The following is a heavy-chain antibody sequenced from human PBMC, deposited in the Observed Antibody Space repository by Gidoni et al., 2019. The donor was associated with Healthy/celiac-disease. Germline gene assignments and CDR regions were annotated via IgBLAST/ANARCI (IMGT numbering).Heavy chain of an antibody. D-gene: IGHD4-17*01. CDR2: IKQDGSEK. CDR3: AREGYGDEYGMDV. J-gene: IGHJ6*02. V-gene: IGHV3-7*01. CDR1: GFTFSSYW. Sequence: EVQLVESGGGLVQPGGSLRLSCAASGFTFSSYWMSWVRQAPGKGLEWVANIKQDGSEKYYVDSVKGRFTISRDNAKNSLYLQMNSLRAEDTAVYYCAREGYGDEYGMDVWGQGTTVTVSS.